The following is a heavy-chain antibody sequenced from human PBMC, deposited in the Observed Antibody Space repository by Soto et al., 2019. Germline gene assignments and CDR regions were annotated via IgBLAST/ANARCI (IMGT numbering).Heavy chain of an antibody. V-gene: IGHV3-9*01. CDR3: ARLYGSGSYYRDDALQPFDY. D-gene: IGHD3-10*01. CDR1: GFTFDDYA. Sequence: LRLSCAASGFTFDDYAMHWVRQAPGKGLEWVSGISWNSGSIGYADSVKGRFTISRDNAENSLYLQMNSLRAEDTALYYCARLYGSGSYYRDDALQPFDYWGQGTLVTVSS. J-gene: IGHJ4*02. CDR2: ISWNSGSI.